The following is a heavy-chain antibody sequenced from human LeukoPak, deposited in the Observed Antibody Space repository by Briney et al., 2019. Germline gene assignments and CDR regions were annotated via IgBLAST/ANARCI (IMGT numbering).Heavy chain of an antibody. CDR2: INPNSGGT. V-gene: IGHV1-2*02. J-gene: IGHJ4*02. Sequence: GASVKVSCKASGYTFTGYYMHWVRQAPGQGLEWMGWINPNSGGTNYAQKFQGRVTMTRDTSISTAYMELSRLRSDDTAVYYCARDHGGIWFGEFLFDYWGQGTLVTVSS. CDR1: GYTFTGYY. D-gene: IGHD3-10*01. CDR3: ARDHGGIWFGEFLFDY.